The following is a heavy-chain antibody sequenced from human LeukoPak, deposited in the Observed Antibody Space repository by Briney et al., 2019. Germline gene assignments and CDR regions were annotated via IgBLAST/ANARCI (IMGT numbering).Heavy chain of an antibody. CDR2: MNPYSGNT. V-gene: IGHV1-8*01. CDR1: GYTFTSYD. CDR3: ARGSSGSLGRDY. D-gene: IGHD1-26*01. Sequence: GASVKVSCKASGYTFTSYDINWVRQATGQGLEWMGWMNPYSGNTGYVQKFQGRVTMTGDTSISTAYMELSSLRSDDTAVYFCARGSSGSLGRDYWGQGTLVTVSS. J-gene: IGHJ4*02.